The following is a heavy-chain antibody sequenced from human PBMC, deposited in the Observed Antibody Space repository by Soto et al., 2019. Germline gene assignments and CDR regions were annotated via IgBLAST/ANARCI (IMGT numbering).Heavy chain of an antibody. CDR1: GFIFGDYA. D-gene: IGHD1-20*01. J-gene: IGHJ5*02. V-gene: IGHV3-23*01. CDR3: AKDAVPYNGKWDWFDT. Sequence: QFFESGGDLVQPGGSLRVHCVASGFIFGDYAMSWVRQAPGKGLEWVSSVGGGGTDTYYAASVKGRFTISRDNSKSTLYLQMKNLRAEDTAVYYCAKDAVPYNGKWDWFDTWGQGTLVIVSS. CDR2: VGGGGTDT.